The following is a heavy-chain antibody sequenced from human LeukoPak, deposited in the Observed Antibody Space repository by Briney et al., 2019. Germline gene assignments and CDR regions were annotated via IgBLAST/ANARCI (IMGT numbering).Heavy chain of an antibody. V-gene: IGHV3-30*18. CDR3: AKDRVTAAGYYFDY. J-gene: IGHJ4*02. D-gene: IGHD6-13*01. CDR2: ISFDGNDI. Sequence: GGSLRLSCAASGFTFSNYGMQWVRQAPGKGLEWVAVISFDGNDIHYADSVKGRFTISRDNSKNTLYLQMTSLRAEDTAVYYCAKDRVTAAGYYFDYWGQGTLVTVSS. CDR1: GFTFSNYG.